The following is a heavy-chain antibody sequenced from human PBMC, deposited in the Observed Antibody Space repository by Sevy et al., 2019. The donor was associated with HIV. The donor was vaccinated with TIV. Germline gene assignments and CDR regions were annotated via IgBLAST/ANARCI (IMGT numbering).Heavy chain of an antibody. CDR1: GINFSESL. Sequence: GGSLRLSCASSGINFSESLMSWVRQAPGKGLEWVASIKQDGSQKYYVDSVKGRFSISRDNAKNSLYLQMNSLRGDDTALYYCARVFSGSAPGFDYWGQGTLVTVSS. CDR2: IKQDGSQK. J-gene: IGHJ4*02. CDR3: ARVFSGSAPGFDY. V-gene: IGHV3-7*01. D-gene: IGHD6-19*01.